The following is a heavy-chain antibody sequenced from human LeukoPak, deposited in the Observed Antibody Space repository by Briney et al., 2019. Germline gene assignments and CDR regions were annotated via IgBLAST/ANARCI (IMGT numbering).Heavy chain of an antibody. CDR3: ARKLSGYSYIDY. D-gene: IGHD5-18*01. V-gene: IGHV4-59*01. CDR1: GGSISSYY. Sequence: KPSETLSLTCTVSGGSISSYYWSWIRQPPGKGLEWIGYIYYSGSTNYNPSLKSRVTISVDTSKNQFSLKLSSVTAADTAVYYCARKLSGYSYIDYWGQGTLVTVSS. J-gene: IGHJ4*02. CDR2: IYYSGST.